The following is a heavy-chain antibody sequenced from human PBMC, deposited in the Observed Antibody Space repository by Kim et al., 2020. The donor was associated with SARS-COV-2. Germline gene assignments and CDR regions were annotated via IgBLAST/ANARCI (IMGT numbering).Heavy chain of an antibody. Sequence: GGSLRLSCAASGFTFSNAWMSWVRQAPGKGLEWVGRIKSKTDGGTTDYAAPVKGRFTISRDDSKNTLYLQMNSLKTEDTAVYYCTTDPSSIVGATKGEYYYYYGMDVWGQGTTVTVSS. J-gene: IGHJ6*02. CDR2: IKSKTDGGTT. D-gene: IGHD1-26*01. CDR3: TTDPSSIVGATKGEYYYYYGMDV. V-gene: IGHV3-15*01. CDR1: GFTFSNAW.